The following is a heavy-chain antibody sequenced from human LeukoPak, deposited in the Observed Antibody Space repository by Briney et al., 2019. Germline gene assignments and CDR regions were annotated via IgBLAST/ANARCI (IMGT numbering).Heavy chain of an antibody. J-gene: IGHJ5*02. CDR1: GGSFSGYY. CDR3: ARGLRLRYFDWSLLRDWFDP. D-gene: IGHD3-9*01. Sequence: SETLSLTCAVYGGSFSGYYWSWIRQPPGKGLEWIGEINHSGSTNYNPSLKRRVTISVDTSKNQFSLKLSSVTAADTAVYYCARGLRLRYFDWSLLRDWFDPWGQGTLVTVSS. CDR2: INHSGST. V-gene: IGHV4-34*01.